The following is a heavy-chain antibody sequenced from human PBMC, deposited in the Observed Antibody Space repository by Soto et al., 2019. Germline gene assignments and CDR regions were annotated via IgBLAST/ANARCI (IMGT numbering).Heavy chain of an antibody. Sequence: QVQLVQSGAEVKKPGSSVKVSCKASGGTFSSYAISWVRQAPGQGLEWMGGIIPIFGTANYAQKFQGRVTVTADESTSTAYMELSSLQSDDTAVYYCARGVASSGWRPGLAYFDYWGQGTLVTVSS. D-gene: IGHD6-19*01. CDR2: IIPIFGTA. V-gene: IGHV1-69*12. CDR1: GGTFSSYA. J-gene: IGHJ4*02. CDR3: ARGVASSGWRPGLAYFDY.